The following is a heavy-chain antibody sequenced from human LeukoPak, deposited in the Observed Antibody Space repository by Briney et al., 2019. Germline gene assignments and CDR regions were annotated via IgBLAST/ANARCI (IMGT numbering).Heavy chain of an antibody. CDR2: INHSGST. D-gene: IGHD3-22*01. CDR3: ARGVARAYYADTSGYAAADY. J-gene: IGHJ4*02. Sequence: AEPLTLPCAVYGESFSGYDWRWIRQPPGKGLEWIGEINHSGSTNYNPSLERRLSIFVNTSKNQFSLKLSSVTPADTAVDYCARGVARAYYADTSGYAAADYWGQGTLVTVSS. V-gene: IGHV4-34*01. CDR1: GESFSGYD.